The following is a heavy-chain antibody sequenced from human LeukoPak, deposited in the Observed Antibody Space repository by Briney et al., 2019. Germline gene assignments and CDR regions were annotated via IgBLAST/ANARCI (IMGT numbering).Heavy chain of an antibody. J-gene: IGHJ4*02. CDR2: IIPIFGTA. V-gene: IGHV1-69*01. D-gene: IGHD3-10*01. Sequence: ASVKVSCKASGGTFSSYAISWVRQAPGQGLEWMGGIIPIFGTANYAQKFQGRVTITADESTSTAYMELSSLRSEDTAVYYCATLYYYGSGSYYNFDYWGQGTLVTVSS. CDR1: GGTFSSYA. CDR3: ATLYYYGSGSYYNFDY.